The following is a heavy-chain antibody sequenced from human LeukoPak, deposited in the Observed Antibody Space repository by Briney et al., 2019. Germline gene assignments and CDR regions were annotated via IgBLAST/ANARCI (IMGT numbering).Heavy chain of an antibody. D-gene: IGHD2-21*02. V-gene: IGHV3-30*18. CDR1: GFTFSSYG. J-gene: IGHJ5*02. CDR2: ISYDGSNK. Sequence: GGSLRLSCAASGFTFSSYGMHWVRQAPGKGLEWVAVISYDGSNKYYADSVKGRFTISRDDSKNTLYLQMNSLRAEDTAVYYCAKARIAYCGGDCEFDPWGQGTLVTVSS. CDR3: AKARIAYCGGDCEFDP.